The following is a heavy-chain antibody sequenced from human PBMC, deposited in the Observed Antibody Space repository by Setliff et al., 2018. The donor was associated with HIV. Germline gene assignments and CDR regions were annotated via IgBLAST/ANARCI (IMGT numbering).Heavy chain of an antibody. CDR2: IYYSGSV. CDR1: GRSISSSSDY. V-gene: IGHV4-39*02. CDR3: ARGGDSAKQGY. D-gene: IGHD6-25*01. J-gene: IGHJ4*02. Sequence: PSETLSLTCSVSGRSISSSSDYWVWIRQPPGKGLEWIGRIYYSGSVYYNPSLLSRVTISVDTSKNSFSLRLTSVTAPDTAIYYCARGGDSAKQGYWGQGALVTVSS.